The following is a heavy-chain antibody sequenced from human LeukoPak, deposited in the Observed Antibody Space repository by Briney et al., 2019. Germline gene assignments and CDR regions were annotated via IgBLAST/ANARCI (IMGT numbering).Heavy chain of an antibody. CDR2: ISQDGGCT. CDR3: AKGDRRGSYYNWFDP. CDR1: GFTFGDCA. V-gene: IGHV3-43*02. D-gene: IGHD1-26*01. J-gene: IGHJ5*02. Sequence: GGSLRLSCAASGFTFGDCAMHWVQQAPGKSLEWVSLISQDGGCTAYGDSVKGRFTISRDNSKNPLYLQMSSLRSEYTALYHCAKGDRRGSYYNWFDPWGQGTLVIVSS.